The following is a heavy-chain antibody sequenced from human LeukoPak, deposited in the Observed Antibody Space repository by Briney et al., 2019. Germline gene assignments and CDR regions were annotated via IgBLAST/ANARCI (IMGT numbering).Heavy chain of an antibody. V-gene: IGHV3-53*01. Sequence: GGSLRLSCAASGFTDSSNYMSWVRQAPGKGLEWVSVIYSGGSTYYADSVKGRFTISRDNSKNTLYLQMNSLRAEDTAVYYCARVVVTAIPPDAFDIWGQGTMVTVLS. CDR3: ARVVVTAIPPDAFDI. CDR2: IYSGGST. CDR1: GFTDSSNY. D-gene: IGHD2-21*02. J-gene: IGHJ3*02.